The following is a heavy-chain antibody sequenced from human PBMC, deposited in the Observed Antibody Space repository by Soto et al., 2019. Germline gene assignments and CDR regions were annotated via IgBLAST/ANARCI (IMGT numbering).Heavy chain of an antibody. Sequence: QVHLVQSGAEVKKPGASVKVSCKASGYTFTSYYMHWVRQAPGQGLEWRGIIKPSGGSTSYAQKFQGRVTMTRDTSTSTGYMALSSLRSEDTDVYYCARASPVYDYIWGDIWGQGTMVTVSS. V-gene: IGHV1-46*03. CDR2: IKPSGGST. J-gene: IGHJ3*02. CDR3: ARASPVYDYIWGDI. D-gene: IGHD3-16*01. CDR1: GYTFTSYY.